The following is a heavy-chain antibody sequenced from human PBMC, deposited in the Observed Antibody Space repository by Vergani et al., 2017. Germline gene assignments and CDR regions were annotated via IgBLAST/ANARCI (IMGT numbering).Heavy chain of an antibody. Sequence: QVQLQESGPGLVKPSQTLSLTCAVYGGSFSGYYWSWIRQPPGKGLEWIGEINHSGSTNYNPSLKSRVTISVDTSKNQFSLKLSSVTAADTAVYYCAREGRPYYDLWSGYSRGGGPANWFDPWGQGTLVTVSS. CDR3: AREGRPYYDLWSGYSRGGGPANWFDP. CDR1: GGSFSGYY. D-gene: IGHD3-3*01. J-gene: IGHJ5*02. V-gene: IGHV4-34*09. CDR2: INHSGST.